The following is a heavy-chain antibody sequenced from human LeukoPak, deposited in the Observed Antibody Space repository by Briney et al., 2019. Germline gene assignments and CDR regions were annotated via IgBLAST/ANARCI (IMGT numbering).Heavy chain of an antibody. V-gene: IGHV5-51*01. Sequence: GESLKISCKGSGYSFTNHWIGWVRQMPGKGLEWMGIIYPGDSDTRYSPSFQGQVTISADKSISTAYLQWSSLKASDTAMYYCARQGYDSSGYYYDAFDIWGQGTMVTVSS. CDR1: GYSFTNHW. D-gene: IGHD3-22*01. CDR2: IYPGDSDT. CDR3: ARQGYDSSGYYYDAFDI. J-gene: IGHJ3*02.